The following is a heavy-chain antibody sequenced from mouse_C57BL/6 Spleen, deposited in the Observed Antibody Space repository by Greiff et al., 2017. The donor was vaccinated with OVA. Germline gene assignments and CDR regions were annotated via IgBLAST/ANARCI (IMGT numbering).Heavy chain of an antibody. CDR2: IHPNSGST. CDR1: GYTFTSYW. CDR3: ARRATTVAFDY. Sequence: VQLQQPGAELVKPGASVKLSCKASGYTFTSYWMHWVQQRPGQGLEWIGMIHPNSGSTNYNEKFKSQVTMTVDKSSSTAYMQLSSLTSEDSAVNYCARRATTVAFDYWGQGTTLTVAS. J-gene: IGHJ2*01. D-gene: IGHD1-1*01. V-gene: IGHV1-64*01.